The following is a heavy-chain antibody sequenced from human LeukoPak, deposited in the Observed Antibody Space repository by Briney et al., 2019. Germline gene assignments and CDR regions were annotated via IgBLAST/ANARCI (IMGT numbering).Heavy chain of an antibody. Sequence: GGSLRLSCAASGFTFSSYEMNWVRQAPGKGLEWVSYISSSGFTIYYADSVKGQFTISRDNAKNSLYLQMNSLRAEDTAVYYCARGASGIGGIRFDPWGQGTLVTVSS. CDR3: ARGASGIGGIRFDP. CDR2: ISSSGFTI. D-gene: IGHD3-10*01. CDR1: GFTFSSYE. J-gene: IGHJ5*02. V-gene: IGHV3-48*03.